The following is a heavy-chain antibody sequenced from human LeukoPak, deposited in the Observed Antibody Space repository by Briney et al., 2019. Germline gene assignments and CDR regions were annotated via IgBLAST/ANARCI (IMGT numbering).Heavy chain of an antibody. J-gene: IGHJ3*01. CDR2: ISFSGGNT. V-gene: IGHV3-23*01. CDR1: GFTFSDSA. Sequence: GGSLRLSCAASGFTFSDSAMNRVRQAPGKGLEWVSLISFSGGNTYYAGSMKGRFTISRDNYKDTLYLQMNSLRAEDTAMYYCARDIEFSTWGLGTMVTVSS. D-gene: IGHD3-3*02. CDR3: ARDIEFST.